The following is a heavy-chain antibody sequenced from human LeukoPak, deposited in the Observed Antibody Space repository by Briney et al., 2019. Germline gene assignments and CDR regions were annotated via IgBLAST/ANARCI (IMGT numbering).Heavy chain of an antibody. J-gene: IGHJ4*02. CDR2: ISSDGTNK. D-gene: IGHD1-26*01. CDR3: ARDSGSGSSPIGH. V-gene: IGHV3-30-3*01. CDR1: GFTFTNYW. Sequence: GGSLRLSCAASGFTFTNYWMHWVRQAPGKGLEWVAVISSDGTNKYNADSAKGRFTISRDNSKNTLYLQMNSMRPDDTAMYYCARDSGSGSSPIGHWGQGTLVTVSS.